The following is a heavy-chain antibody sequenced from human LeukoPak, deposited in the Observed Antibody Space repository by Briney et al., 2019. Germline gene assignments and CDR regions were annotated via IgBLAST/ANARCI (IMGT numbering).Heavy chain of an antibody. J-gene: IGHJ4*02. Sequence: GGSLRLSCVASGFIFTDHWMSWVRQAPGKGLEWVANIKEDESAKFYADSVRGRFTISRDNAKNSLYLQMNSLRAEDTAVYYCARGRFAHDYWGQGTLVTVSS. V-gene: IGHV3-7*04. CDR1: GFIFTDHW. D-gene: IGHD3-16*01. CDR3: ARGRFAHDY. CDR2: IKEDESAK.